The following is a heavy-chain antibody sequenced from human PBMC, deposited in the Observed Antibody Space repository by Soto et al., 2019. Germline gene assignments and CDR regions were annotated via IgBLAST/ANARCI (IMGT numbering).Heavy chain of an antibody. CDR1: GFTFSNAW. Sequence: PGGSLRLSCAASGFTFSNAWMSWVRQAPGKGLEWVGRIKSKTDGGTTDYAAPVKGRFTISRDDSKNTLYLQMNSLKTEDTAVYYCKTVRELGSYYGMDVWGQGTTVTVSS. D-gene: IGHD1-26*01. CDR2: IKSKTDGGTT. V-gene: IGHV3-15*01. J-gene: IGHJ6*02. CDR3: KTVRELGSYYGMDV.